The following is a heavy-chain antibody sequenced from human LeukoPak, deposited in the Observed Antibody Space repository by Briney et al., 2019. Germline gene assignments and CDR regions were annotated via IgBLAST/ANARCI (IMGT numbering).Heavy chain of an antibody. Sequence: ASVKVSCRASGYTFSSYDINWVRLATGQGLEWMGWMNPNDGAAGYAQNFQGRVTMTRDTSISTAYMELSRLRSDDTAVYYCARLVTDAFDIWGQGTMVTVSS. V-gene: IGHV1-8*01. CDR1: GYTFSSYD. D-gene: IGHD2-8*02. CDR3: ARLVTDAFDI. J-gene: IGHJ3*02. CDR2: MNPNDGAA.